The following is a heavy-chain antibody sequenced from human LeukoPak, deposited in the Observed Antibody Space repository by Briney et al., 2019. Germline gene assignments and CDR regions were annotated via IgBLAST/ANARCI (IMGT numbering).Heavy chain of an antibody. Sequence: PGGSLRLSCAAPGFTFSSYAMSWVRQAPGKGLVWVSRINSDGSSTSYADSVKGRFTISRDNAKNTLYLQMNSLRAEDTAVYYCAREGSFQYYYGSGSSYYYYYMDVWGKGTTVTISS. CDR2: INSDGSST. CDR1: GFTFSSYA. V-gene: IGHV3-74*01. J-gene: IGHJ6*03. CDR3: AREGSFQYYYGSGSSYYYYYMDV. D-gene: IGHD3-10*01.